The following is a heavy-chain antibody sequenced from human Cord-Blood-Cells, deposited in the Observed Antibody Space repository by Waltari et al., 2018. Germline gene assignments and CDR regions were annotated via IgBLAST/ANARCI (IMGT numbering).Heavy chain of an antibody. CDR3: AKAYCGGDCYSTFDY. D-gene: IGHD2-21*01. J-gene: IGHJ4*02. Sequence: EVQLLESGGGLVQPGGSLRLSCAASGFTFSSYAMSWVRQAPGKGLGWVSAISGSGGSTYYEDSVKGRFTISRDNAKNSLYRQMNSLRAEDTAVYYCAKAYCGGDCYSTFDYWGQGTLVTVSS. V-gene: IGHV3-23*01. CDR2: ISGSGGST. CDR1: GFTFSSYA.